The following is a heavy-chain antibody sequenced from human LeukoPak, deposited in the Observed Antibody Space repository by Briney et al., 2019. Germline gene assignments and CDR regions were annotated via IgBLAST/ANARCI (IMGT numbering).Heavy chain of an antibody. J-gene: IGHJ4*02. Sequence: SQTLSLTCTVSGGSISSGGYYWSWIRQHPGKGLEWIGYIYYSGSTYYNPSLKSRVTISVDTSKNQFSLKLSSVTAADTAVYYCARGRYSGYDSDYWGQGTLVTVSS. CDR1: GGSISSGGYY. V-gene: IGHV4-31*03. D-gene: IGHD5-12*01. CDR2: IYYSGST. CDR3: ARGRYSGYDSDY.